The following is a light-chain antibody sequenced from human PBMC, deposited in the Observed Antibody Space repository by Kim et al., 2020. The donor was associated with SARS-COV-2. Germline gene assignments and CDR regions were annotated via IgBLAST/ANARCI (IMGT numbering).Light chain of an antibody. CDR3: QVWDSSSDQSV. J-gene: IGLJ2*01. CDR1: NIGSKS. V-gene: IGLV3-21*04. CDR2: YDS. Sequence: SYELTQPPSVSVAPGQTARITCGGNNIGSKSVHWYQQKPGQAPVLVIYYDSDRPSGIPERFSGSNSGNTATLTISRVEAGDEADYYCQVWDSSSDQSVFG.